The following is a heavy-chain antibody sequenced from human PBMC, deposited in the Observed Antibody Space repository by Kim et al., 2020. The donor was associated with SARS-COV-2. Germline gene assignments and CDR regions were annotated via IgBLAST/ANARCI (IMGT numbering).Heavy chain of an antibody. D-gene: IGHD3-10*01. CDR1: GFTVSSNY. CDR2: IYSGGST. CDR3: ATSGYYYGSGSFYYYYYYGMDV. J-gene: IGHJ6*02. Sequence: GGSLRLSCAASGFTVSSNYMSWVRQAPGKGLEWVSVIYSGGSTYYADSVKGRFTISRDNSKNTLYLQMNSLRAEDTAVYYCATSGYYYGSGSFYYYYYYGMDVWGQGTTVTVSS. V-gene: IGHV3-66*01.